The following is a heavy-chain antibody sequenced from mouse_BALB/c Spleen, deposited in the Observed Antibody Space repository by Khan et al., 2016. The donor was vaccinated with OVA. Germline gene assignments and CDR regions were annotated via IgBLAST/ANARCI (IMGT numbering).Heavy chain of an antibody. CDR2: ILPGSGRN. CDR1: GYTFSSYW. J-gene: IGHJ3*01. CDR3: ARGNYYGSSAWLGY. V-gene: IGHV1-9*01. D-gene: IGHD1-1*01. Sequence: VKLVESGAELMKPGASVKISCKATGYTFSSYWIEWVKQRPGHGLEWIGEILPGSGRNNYNEKFKGKATFTADTSSNTAYMQLSSLTSEDSAVYYCARGNYYGSSAWLGYWGQGTLVTVSA.